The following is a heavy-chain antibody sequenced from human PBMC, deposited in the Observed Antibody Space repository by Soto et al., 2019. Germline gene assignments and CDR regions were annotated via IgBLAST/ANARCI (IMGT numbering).Heavy chain of an antibody. CDR1: GYTFTSYG. CDR2: ISAYNGNT. Sequence: ASVKVSCKASGYTFTSYGISWVRQAPGQGLEWMGWISAYNGNTNYAQKLQGRVTMTTDTSTSTAYMELRSLRSDDTAVYYCARGGVTDQLLYYFDYWGQGTLVTVSS. D-gene: IGHD2-2*01. J-gene: IGHJ4*02. V-gene: IGHV1-18*01. CDR3: ARGGVTDQLLYYFDY.